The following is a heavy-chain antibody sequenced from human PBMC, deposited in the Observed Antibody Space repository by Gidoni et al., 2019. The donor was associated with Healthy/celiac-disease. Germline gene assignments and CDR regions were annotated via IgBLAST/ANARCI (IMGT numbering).Heavy chain of an antibody. D-gene: IGHD6-13*01. Sequence: HVQLVQSGAEVKKPGASVKVSCKVSGYTITALSMHWVRQAPGKGLEWMGGFDPEDGETIYAQKFQGRVTMTEDTSKDTAYMELSSLRSEDTAVYYCATGGIAAAGTESYWFDPWGQGTLVTVSS. V-gene: IGHV1-24*01. J-gene: IGHJ5*02. CDR3: ATGGIAAAGTESYWFDP. CDR2: FDPEDGET. CDR1: GYTITALS.